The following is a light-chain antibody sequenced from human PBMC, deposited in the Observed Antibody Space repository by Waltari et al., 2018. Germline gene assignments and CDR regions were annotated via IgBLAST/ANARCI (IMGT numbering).Light chain of an antibody. CDR1: SLRSSY. CDR3: NSRDRGGNYVI. CDR2: GKN. Sequence: SSELTQDPAVSVALGQTVRITCQGDSLRSSYASWYHQKPGQAPVLVMYGKNNRPSGIPGRFPGSSSGNTASLTITGAQAEDEADYYCNSRDRGGNYVIFGGGTKLTVL. J-gene: IGLJ2*01. V-gene: IGLV3-19*01.